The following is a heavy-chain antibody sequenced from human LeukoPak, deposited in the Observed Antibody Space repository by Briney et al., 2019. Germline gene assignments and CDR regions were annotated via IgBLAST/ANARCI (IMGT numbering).Heavy chain of an antibody. CDR3: PRVLGSGTYLYYLDF. V-gene: IGHV5-51*01. CDR1: GYNFAGLW. CDR2: IYPGDSDT. Sequence: GESLKISCQGSGYNFAGLWIGWVRQMPGKGLEWMGIIYPGDSDTKYSPSFEGQVTISADKSINTAYLQWSSLKASDNGMYFCPRVLGSGTYLYYLDFWGQGTLVTVSS. J-gene: IGHJ4*02. D-gene: IGHD3-10*01.